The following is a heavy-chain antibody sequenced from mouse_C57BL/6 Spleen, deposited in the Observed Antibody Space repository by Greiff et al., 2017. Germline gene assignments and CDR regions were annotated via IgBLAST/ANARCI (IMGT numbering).Heavy chain of an antibody. V-gene: IGHV3-6*01. J-gene: IGHJ2*01. Sequence: EVKLQESGPGLVKPSQSLSLTCSVTGYSITSGYYWNWIRQFPGKKLEWMGYISYDGSNNYNPSLKNRISITRDTSKNQFFLKLNSVTTEDTATYYCARDGDPPFDYWGQGTTLTVSS. CDR1: GYSITSGYY. D-gene: IGHD3-3*01. CDR2: ISYDGSN. CDR3: ARDGDPPFDY.